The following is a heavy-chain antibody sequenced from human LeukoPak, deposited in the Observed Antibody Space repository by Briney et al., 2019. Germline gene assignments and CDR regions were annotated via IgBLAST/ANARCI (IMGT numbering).Heavy chain of an antibody. CDR2: IYYSGST. Sequence: TSETLSLTCTVSGGSISTYYWSWIRQPPGKGLELIGYIYYSGSTNYNPSLKSRVTISVDTSKNQFSLKLSSLTAADTAVYYCARHQGSWSFGSAFDIWGQGTMVTVSS. D-gene: IGHD5-18*01. CDR1: GGSISTYY. CDR3: ARHQGSWSFGSAFDI. J-gene: IGHJ3*02. V-gene: IGHV4-59*08.